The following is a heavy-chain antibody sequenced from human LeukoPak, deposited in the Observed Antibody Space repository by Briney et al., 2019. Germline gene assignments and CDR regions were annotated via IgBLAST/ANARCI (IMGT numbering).Heavy chain of an antibody. V-gene: IGHV4-4*02. Sequence: SGTLFLTCAVSGGSISSSNWWSWVRQPPGKGLEWIGEIYHSGSTNYNPSLKSRVTISVDKSKNQFSLKLSSVTAADTAVYYCARDPTMVRGPSTDVWGKGTTVTVSS. CDR3: ARDPTMVRGPSTDV. CDR2: IYHSGST. CDR1: GGSISSSNW. J-gene: IGHJ6*04. D-gene: IGHD3-10*01.